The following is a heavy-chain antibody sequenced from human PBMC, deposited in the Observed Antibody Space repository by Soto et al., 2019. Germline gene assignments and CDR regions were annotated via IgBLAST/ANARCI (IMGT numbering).Heavy chain of an antibody. J-gene: IGHJ4*02. CDR3: ASSPYYYDSSGD. D-gene: IGHD3-22*01. Sequence: QVQLQESGPGLVKPSQTLSLTCTVSGGSISSGDYYWGWIRQPPGKGLEWIGYIYYSGSTYHNPSLKSRVTLSVDTSKNQFSLKMRSVTAADTAVYFCASSPYYYDSSGDWGQGTLVHVSS. CDR2: IYYSGST. CDR1: GGSISSGDYY. V-gene: IGHV4-30-4*01.